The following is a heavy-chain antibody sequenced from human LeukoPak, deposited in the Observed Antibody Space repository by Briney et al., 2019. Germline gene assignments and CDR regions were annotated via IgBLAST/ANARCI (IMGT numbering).Heavy chain of an antibody. V-gene: IGHV4-4*07. CDR2: IYTSGCT. CDR1: GGSISSYY. J-gene: IGHJ6*02. D-gene: IGHD6-19*01. CDR3: ARGGSGYPWYYYYGMDV. Sequence: SETLSLTCTVSGGSISSYYWSWIRQPAGKGLEWIGRIYTSGCTNYNPSLKSRVTMSVDTSKNQFSLKLSSVTAADTAVYYCARGGSGYPWYYYYGMDVWGQGTTVTVSS.